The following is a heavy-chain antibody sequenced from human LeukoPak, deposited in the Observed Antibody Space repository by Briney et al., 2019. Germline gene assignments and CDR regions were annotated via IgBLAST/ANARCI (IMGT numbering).Heavy chain of an antibody. D-gene: IGHD6-13*01. V-gene: IGHV1-69*05. J-gene: IGHJ3*02. CDR2: IVPIFGTT. CDR3: ARDRGERGSSRSLPAHGFDI. CDR1: GGTFSSYA. Sequence: SVKVSCKASGGTFSSYAINWVRQAPGQGLEWMGRIVPIFGTTNYAQKFQGRVTITTDESTSTAYMELSSLRSEDTAVYYCARDRGERGSSRSLPAHGFDIWGQGTMVTVSS.